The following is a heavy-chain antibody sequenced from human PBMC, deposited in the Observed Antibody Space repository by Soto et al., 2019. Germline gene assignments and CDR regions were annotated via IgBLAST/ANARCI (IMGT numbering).Heavy chain of an antibody. Sequence: SETLSLTCTVSGDSISNNNCWNWVRQPPGKGLEWIGEIYDSGTTNDNPSLKSRVTMSVDKSKNQFSLRLSSLTAADTAVYYCARRRITTFGVVITGYGMDVWGQGTTVTVSS. CDR1: GDSISNNNC. CDR2: IYDSGTT. D-gene: IGHD3-3*01. J-gene: IGHJ6*02. V-gene: IGHV4-4*02. CDR3: ARRRITTFGVVITGYGMDV.